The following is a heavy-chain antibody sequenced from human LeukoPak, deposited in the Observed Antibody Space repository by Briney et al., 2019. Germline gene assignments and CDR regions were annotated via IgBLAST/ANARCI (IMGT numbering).Heavy chain of an antibody. CDR2: ISHSGGT. D-gene: IGHD3-22*01. J-gene: IGHJ3*02. V-gene: IGHV4-39*02. Sequence: SETLSLTCTVSGGSIISNNHYWGWTRQPPGKGLEWFGSISHSGGTAYNPSLRSRVTISVDTSKNQFSLKVNSVTAADTAVYYCAREVEYYDSSGYRPHAFDIWGQGTLVTVSA. CDR3: AREVEYYDSSGYRPHAFDI. CDR1: GGSIISNNHY.